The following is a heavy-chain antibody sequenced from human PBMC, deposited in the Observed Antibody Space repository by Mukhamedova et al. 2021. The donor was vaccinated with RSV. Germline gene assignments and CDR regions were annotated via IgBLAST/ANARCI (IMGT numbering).Heavy chain of an antibody. D-gene: IGHD2-2*01. Sequence: GLEWVSAISGSGGDKYYADSVKGRFSISRDNAKNMVYLQMSSLRDDDTALYYCAKVLGSHCTTTSCYPPYYGMDGLGPGTPVRVS. V-gene: IGHV3-23*01. CDR3: AKVLGSHCTTTSCYPPYYGMDG. J-gene: IGHJ6*02. CDR2: ISGSGGDK.